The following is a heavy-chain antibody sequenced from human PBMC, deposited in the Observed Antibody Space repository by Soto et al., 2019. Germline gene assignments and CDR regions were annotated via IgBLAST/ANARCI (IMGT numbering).Heavy chain of an antibody. CDR2: IIPIFGTA. V-gene: IGHV1-69*13. Sequence: GASVKVSCKASGGTFSSYAISWVRQAPGQGLEWMGGIIPIFGTANYAQKFQGRVTITADESTSTAYMELSSLRSEDTAVYYCARGTYSSSSGGYYYYYGMDVWGQGTTVTVSS. J-gene: IGHJ6*02. D-gene: IGHD6-6*01. CDR3: ARGTYSSSSGGYYYYYGMDV. CDR1: GGTFSSYA.